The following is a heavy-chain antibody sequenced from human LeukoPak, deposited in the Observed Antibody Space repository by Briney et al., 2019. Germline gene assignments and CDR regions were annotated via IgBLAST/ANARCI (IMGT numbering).Heavy chain of an antibody. CDR3: ARYGLIRGFEY. CDR1: GGSISSYY. CDR2: IYYSGST. J-gene: IGHJ4*02. D-gene: IGHD3-16*01. Sequence: SETLSLTCTVSGGSISSYYWSWIRQPPGKELEWIGYIYYSGSTNYSPSLKSRVTISADTSKNQFSLKLSSVTAADTAVYYCARYGLIRGFEYWGQGTLVTVSS. V-gene: IGHV4-59*01.